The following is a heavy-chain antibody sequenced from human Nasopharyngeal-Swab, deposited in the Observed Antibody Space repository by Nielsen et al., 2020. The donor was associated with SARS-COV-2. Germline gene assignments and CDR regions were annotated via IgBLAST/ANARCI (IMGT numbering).Heavy chain of an antibody. Sequence: SETLSLTCGVSGGSFNEYYWSWIRQSPDKGLEWIGEINHSDRTIYNPSLKNRLTISVDTSKSQFSLELRSVTATDTAVYYCARSTWIPLDSWGPGTLVTVSS. CDR1: GGSFNEYY. J-gene: IGHJ4*02. CDR3: ARSTWIPLDS. V-gene: IGHV4-34*01. D-gene: IGHD5-12*01. CDR2: INHSDRT.